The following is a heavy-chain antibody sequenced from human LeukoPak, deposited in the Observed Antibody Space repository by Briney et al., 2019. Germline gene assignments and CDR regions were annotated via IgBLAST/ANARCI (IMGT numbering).Heavy chain of an antibody. J-gene: IGHJ4*02. CDR2: ISYDGSNK. V-gene: IGHV3-30-3*01. CDR1: GFTFSSYA. Sequence: GGSLRLSCAASGFTFSSYAMHWVRQAPGKGLEWVAVISYDGSNKYYADSVKGRFTISRDNSKNTLYLQMNSLRAEDTAVYYCARDLVYDILTGYLLYWGQGTLVTVSS. CDR3: ARDLVYDILTGYLLY. D-gene: IGHD3-9*01.